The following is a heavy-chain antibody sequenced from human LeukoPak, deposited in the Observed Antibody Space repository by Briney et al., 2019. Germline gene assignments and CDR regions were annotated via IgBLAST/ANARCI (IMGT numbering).Heavy chain of an antibody. D-gene: IGHD3-22*01. CDR2: ISAYNGNT. CDR1: GYTSTSYG. J-gene: IGHJ4*02. Sequence: ASVKVSCKASGYTSTSYGIIWVRQAPGQGLEWMGWISAYNGNTKYAQKFQGRVTMTTDTSTSTAYMELRSLRSDDTAVYYCARGMPPRRNYDSSGYYSYYFDYWGQGTLVTVSS. CDR3: ARGMPPRRNYDSSGYYSYYFDY. V-gene: IGHV1-18*01.